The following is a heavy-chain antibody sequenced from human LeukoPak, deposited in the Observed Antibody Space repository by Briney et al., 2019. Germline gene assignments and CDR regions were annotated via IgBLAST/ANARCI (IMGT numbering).Heavy chain of an antibody. Sequence: ASVKLSCNASGDTFSIYTISWVRQPPGQGIEWMGRIITILGIANYAQKFQDRVTITADNSTSTAYMELSSMRSEDTAVYYCARGSVTGYYYYYYGMDVWGQGTTVTVSS. CDR3: ARGSVTGYYYYYYGMDV. CDR2: IITILGIA. CDR1: GDTFSIYT. V-gene: IGHV1-69*02. D-gene: IGHD3-10*01. J-gene: IGHJ6*02.